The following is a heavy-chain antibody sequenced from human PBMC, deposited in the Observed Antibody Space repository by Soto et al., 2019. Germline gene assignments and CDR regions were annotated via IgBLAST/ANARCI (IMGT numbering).Heavy chain of an antibody. Sequence: LRLSCAASGYSSFSYYSMNWVRQAPGKGLEWVSFISGRGSPIYYADSVRGRFTISRDNANNSLSLEMNNLRVEDTAVYYCARVRGHSYGYVDYWGQGTLVTVSS. J-gene: IGHJ4*02. CDR1: GYSSFSYYS. D-gene: IGHD5-18*01. CDR3: ARVRGHSYGYVDY. V-gene: IGHV3-48*01. CDR2: ISGRGSPI.